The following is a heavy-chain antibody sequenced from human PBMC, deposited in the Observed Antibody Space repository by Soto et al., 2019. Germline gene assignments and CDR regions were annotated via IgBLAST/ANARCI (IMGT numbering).Heavy chain of an antibody. Sequence: RSLTCAVSGGSISSSNWWSWVRQPPGKGLEWIGEIYHSGSTNYNPSLKSRVTISVDKSKNQFSLKLSSVTAADTAVYYCARLVSRYRVHTYSSSWYSLDYWGQGTLVTVYS. D-gene: IGHD6-13*01. CDR2: IYHSGST. J-gene: IGHJ4*02. CDR1: GGSISSSNW. V-gene: IGHV4-4*02. CDR3: ARLVSRYRVHTYSSSWYSLDY.